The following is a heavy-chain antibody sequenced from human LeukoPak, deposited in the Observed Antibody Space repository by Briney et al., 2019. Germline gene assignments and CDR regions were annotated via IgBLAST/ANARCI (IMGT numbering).Heavy chain of an antibody. J-gene: IGHJ4*02. V-gene: IGHV1-2*07. D-gene: IGHD1-26*01. CDR2: INPNSGGT. Sequence: ASVKVSCKASGYTFTGYYMHWLRQAPGQGLEWMGLINPNSGGTNYEHKYQVEVTMTRDTSISTANMELSRLRSDDTDVYYCSRVRGQWELPPDYWGQGSLVTVYS. CDR1: GYTFTGYY. CDR3: SRVRGQWELPPDY.